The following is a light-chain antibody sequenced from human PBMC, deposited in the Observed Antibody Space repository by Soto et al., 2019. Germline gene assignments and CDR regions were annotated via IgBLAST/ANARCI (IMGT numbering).Light chain of an antibody. V-gene: IGKV1-33*01. CDR1: QDISNY. Sequence: DIQMTQSPSSLSASVGDRVTITCQASQDISNYLNWYQQKPGKAPKLLIYDASNLETGVPSRFSVGGSGTDFTLTISRLEPEDFALYYCHQYDNSPLTFGGGTKVDIK. CDR3: HQYDNSPLT. J-gene: IGKJ4*01. CDR2: DAS.